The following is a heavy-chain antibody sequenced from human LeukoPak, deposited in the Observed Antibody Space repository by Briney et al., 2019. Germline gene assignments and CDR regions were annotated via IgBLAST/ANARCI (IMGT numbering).Heavy chain of an antibody. CDR2: IYYSGST. CDR1: GGSTSSSSYY. D-gene: IGHD3-10*01. Sequence: PSETLSLTCTVSGGSTSSSSYYWGWVRQPPGKGLEWIGSIYYSGSTYYNPSLKSRVTISVDTSKNQFSLKLSSVTAADTAVYYCARLITMVRGVKFAFDIWGQGTMVTVSS. CDR3: ARLITMVRGVKFAFDI. J-gene: IGHJ3*02. V-gene: IGHV4-39*01.